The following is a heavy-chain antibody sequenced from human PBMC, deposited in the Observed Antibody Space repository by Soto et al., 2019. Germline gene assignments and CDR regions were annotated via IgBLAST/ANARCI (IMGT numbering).Heavy chain of an antibody. CDR3: ARGPVDIVATIPDHWFDP. D-gene: IGHD5-12*01. CDR2: INHSGST. V-gene: IGHV4-34*01. J-gene: IGHJ5*02. Sequence: SETLSLTCAVYGGSFSGYYWSWIRQPPGKGLEWIGEINHSGSTNYNPSLKSRVTISVDTSKNQFSLKLSSVTAADTAVYYCARGPVDIVATIPDHWFDPWGQGTLVTVSS. CDR1: GGSFSGYY.